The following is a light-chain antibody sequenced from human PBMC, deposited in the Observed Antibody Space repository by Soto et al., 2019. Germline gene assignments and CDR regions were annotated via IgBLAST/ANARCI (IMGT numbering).Light chain of an antibody. Sequence: EIVMTQSPATLSVSPGERATLSCSASQSVSSNLAWYQQKPGQAPRLLIYGASTRATGIPARFSGSGSGTEFTLIISSLQAEDVAVYYCQQYYSTPLTFGGGTKVDI. V-gene: IGKV3-15*01. CDR1: QSVSSN. CDR2: GAS. CDR3: QQYYSTPLT. J-gene: IGKJ4*01.